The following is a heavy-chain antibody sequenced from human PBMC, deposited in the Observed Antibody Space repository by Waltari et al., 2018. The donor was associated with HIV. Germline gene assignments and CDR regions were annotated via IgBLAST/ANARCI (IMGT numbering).Heavy chain of an antibody. Sequence: QVQLQESGPGLVKPSQTLSLTCTVSGGSISGGGYYWSWVRQPAGKGLEWIGRSHASGRTNYNPSLRSRVTISGDASKNQFSLKLTSVTAADTAVYFCARGPTAMVTFDSWGQGTLVTVSS. V-gene: IGHV4-61*02. CDR3: ARGPTAMVTFDS. CDR2: SHASGRT. J-gene: IGHJ4*02. D-gene: IGHD5-18*01. CDR1: GGSISGGGYY.